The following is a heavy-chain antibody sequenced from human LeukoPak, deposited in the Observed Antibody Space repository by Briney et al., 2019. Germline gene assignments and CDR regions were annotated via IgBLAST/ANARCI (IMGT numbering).Heavy chain of an antibody. CDR3: TYCSGGSCYLFDY. Sequence: GASVKVSCKASGYTFTGYYMHWVRQAPGQGLEWMGWINPNSGVTNYAQKFQGRVTMTRDTSISTAYMELSRLRSDDTAVYYCTYCSGGSCYLFDYWGQGTLVTVSS. CDR1: GYTFTGYY. J-gene: IGHJ4*02. CDR2: INPNSGVT. D-gene: IGHD2-15*01. V-gene: IGHV1-2*02.